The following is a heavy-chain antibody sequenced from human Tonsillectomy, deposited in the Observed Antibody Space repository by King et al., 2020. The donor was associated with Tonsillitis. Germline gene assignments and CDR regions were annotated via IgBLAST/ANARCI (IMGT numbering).Heavy chain of an antibody. D-gene: IGHD3-10*01. CDR2: MSFDGSDK. CDR3: AKVRAMVRGVIITSNHYYYGMDV. V-gene: IGHV3-30*18. CDR1: GSTFSTYG. J-gene: IGHJ6*02. Sequence: VQLVESGGGVVQPGRSLRLSCTASGSTFSTYGMHWVRQAPGRGLEWVAVMSFDGSDKYYADSVKGRFTISRDNSKNTLYLQMNSLRAEDTAVYYCAKVRAMVRGVIITSNHYYYGMDVWGQGTTVTVSS.